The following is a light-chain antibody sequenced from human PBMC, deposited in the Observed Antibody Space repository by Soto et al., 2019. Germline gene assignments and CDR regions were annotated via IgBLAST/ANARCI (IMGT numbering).Light chain of an antibody. V-gene: IGLV2-8*01. CDR3: SSYAGSTNLRV. CDR2: EVS. CDR1: SSDVGGYNF. J-gene: IGLJ1*01. Sequence: QSVLNQPPSASGSPGQSVTISCTGTSSDVGGYNFVSWYQQHPGKAPKLMIYEVSKRPSGVPDRFSASKSGNTASLTVPGLQADDEADYYCSSYAGSTNLRVFGTGTKVTVL.